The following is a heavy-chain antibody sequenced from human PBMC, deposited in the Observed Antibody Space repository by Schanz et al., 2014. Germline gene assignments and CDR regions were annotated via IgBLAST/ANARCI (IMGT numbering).Heavy chain of an antibody. D-gene: IGHD5-18*01. Sequence: QVQLVQSGAEVKKPGASVKVSCKASGYTFTSYSMHWVRQAPGQGLEWMGWISAYNGNTNYAQKFQGRVTITRDTSASTAYMELTSLRAEDTAVYYCARGPSQGYSYGHNIGAYYYGMDVSGQGTTVTVSS. V-gene: IGHV1-18*04. J-gene: IGHJ6*02. CDR2: ISAYNGNT. CDR1: GYTFTSYS. CDR3: ARGPSQGYSYGHNIGAYYYGMDV.